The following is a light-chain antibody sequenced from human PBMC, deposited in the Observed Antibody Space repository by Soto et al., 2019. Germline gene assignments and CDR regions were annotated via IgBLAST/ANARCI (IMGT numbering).Light chain of an antibody. V-gene: IGKV3-20*01. Sequence: EIVLTQSPGTLSLSPGERATLSCRASQSISSSDLAWYQQKPGQAPRLLIFGASSRAPDIPDRFSGSGSGTDFTLTISRLEPEDFAVYYCQQSANSAPKYTFGQGTKLEI. J-gene: IGKJ2*01. CDR3: QQSANSAPKYT. CDR1: QSISSSD. CDR2: GAS.